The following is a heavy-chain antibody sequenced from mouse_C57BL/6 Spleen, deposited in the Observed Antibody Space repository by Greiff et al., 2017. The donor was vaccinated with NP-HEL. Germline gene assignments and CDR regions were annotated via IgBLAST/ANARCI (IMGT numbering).Heavy chain of an antibody. CDR1: GYTFTDYY. J-gene: IGHJ4*01. CDR3: AREGLDYAMDY. Sequence: EVQLQQSGPVLVKPGASVKMSCKASGYTFTDYYMNWVKQSHGKSLEWIGVINPYNGGTSYNQKFKGKATLTVDKSSSTAYMELNSLTSEDSAVYYCAREGLDYAMDYWGQGTSVTVSS. V-gene: IGHV1-19*01. CDR2: INPYNGGT. D-gene: IGHD2-2*01.